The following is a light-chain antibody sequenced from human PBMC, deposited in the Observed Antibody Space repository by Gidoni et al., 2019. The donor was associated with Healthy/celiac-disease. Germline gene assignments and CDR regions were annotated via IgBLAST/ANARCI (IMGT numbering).Light chain of an antibody. CDR1: QSVSSY. V-gene: IGKV3-11*01. Sequence: EIVLTQSPATLSFPPVERATLSCRASQSVSSYLAWYQQKPGQAPRLLIYDASNRATGIPARFSGSGSGTDFTLTISSLEPEDFAVYYCQQRSNWPPLTFGGGTKVEIK. J-gene: IGKJ4*01. CDR3: QQRSNWPPLT. CDR2: DAS.